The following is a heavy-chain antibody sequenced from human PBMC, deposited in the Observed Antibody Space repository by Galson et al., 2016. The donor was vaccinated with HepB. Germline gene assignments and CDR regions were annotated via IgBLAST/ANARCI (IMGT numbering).Heavy chain of an antibody. Sequence: QSGAEVKVPGESLKISCKGSGYSFATYWIGWVRQMPGKGLEWMGIIYPGDSDTRYSPSFQGQVTISADNSINTAYLRWSSLKASDTAMYYCVRPSRTVVAPEGYFDLWGRGTLVTVSS. CDR1: GYSFATYW. J-gene: IGHJ2*01. CDR2: IYPGDSDT. CDR3: VRPSRTVVAPEGYFDL. V-gene: IGHV5-51*01. D-gene: IGHD4-23*01.